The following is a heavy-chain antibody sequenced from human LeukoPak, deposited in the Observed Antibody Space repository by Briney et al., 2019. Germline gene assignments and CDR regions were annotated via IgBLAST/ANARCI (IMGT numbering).Heavy chain of an antibody. J-gene: IGHJ2*01. D-gene: IGHD2-2*01. CDR1: GGSISTYY. CDR2: IYYSGST. V-gene: IGHV4-59*08. CDR3: ARMPVFWYFDL. Sequence: SETLSLTCTVSGGSISTYYWSWMRQPPGRGLEWIGYIYYSGSTNHNPSLQSRVTISVDTSKNQFSLKLSSVTAADTAVYYCARMPVFWYFDLWGRGTLVTVSS.